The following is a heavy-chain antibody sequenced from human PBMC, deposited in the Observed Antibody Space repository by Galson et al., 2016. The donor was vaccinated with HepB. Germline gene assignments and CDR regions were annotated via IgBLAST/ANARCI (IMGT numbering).Heavy chain of an antibody. Sequence: ETLSLTCSVSGTSISNDYWTWLRQPPGKGLEWIGYIYYSGSSDFSPSLKSRVAMSVDTSKNQVSLKLSTVTAADTAVYYCARGPLLRYFDWGQGTLVTVSS. J-gene: IGHJ4*02. CDR2: IYYSGSS. CDR3: ARGPLLRYFD. D-gene: IGHD3-9*01. CDR1: GTSISNDY. V-gene: IGHV4-59*01.